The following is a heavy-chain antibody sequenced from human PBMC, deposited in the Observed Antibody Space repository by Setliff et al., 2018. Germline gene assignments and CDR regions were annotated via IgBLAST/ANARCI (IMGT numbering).Heavy chain of an antibody. V-gene: IGHV1-18*04. D-gene: IGHD2-8*01. CDR1: GYTFAESI. Sequence: ASVKVSCKASGYTFAESIVSWVRQAPGQGLEWMGWIGVYTGHTSFAQKFEDRVSMSTDKSTNMAYMELRGLRFDDTAVYYCLRLVRYCSRTTCQRTPGDEGWGQGTLVTVS. CDR3: LRLVRYCSRTTCQRTPGDEG. CDR2: IGVYTGHT. J-gene: IGHJ4*02.